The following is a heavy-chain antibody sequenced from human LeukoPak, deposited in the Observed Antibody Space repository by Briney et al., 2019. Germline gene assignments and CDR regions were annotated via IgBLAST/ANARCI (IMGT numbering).Heavy chain of an antibody. J-gene: IGHJ4*02. V-gene: IGHV4-30-2*01. CDR2: IYHSGST. CDR3: AREGASGSYAY. CDR1: GGSISSGGYS. Sequence: SETLSLTCAVSGGSISSGGYSWSWIRQPPGKGLEWIGYIYHSGSTYCNPSLKSRATISVDRSKNQFSLKLSSVTAADTAVYYCAREGASGSYAYWGQGTLVTVSS. D-gene: IGHD1-26*01.